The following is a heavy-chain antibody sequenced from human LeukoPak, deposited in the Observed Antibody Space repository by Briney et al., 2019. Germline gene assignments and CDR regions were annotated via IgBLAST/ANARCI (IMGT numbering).Heavy chain of an antibody. Sequence: SETLSLTCTVSGGSISGGGYYWNWLRQPAGKRLEWIGRIFARGNTLYSPSLQSRVTISLDTPKNQFSLKVSSVNAADTAVYYCARTVISMSDYYYYMDVWGKGTTVTVSS. CDR2: IFARGNT. CDR1: GGSISGGGYY. D-gene: IGHD3-16*02. CDR3: ARTVISMSDYYYYMDV. J-gene: IGHJ6*03. V-gene: IGHV4-61*02.